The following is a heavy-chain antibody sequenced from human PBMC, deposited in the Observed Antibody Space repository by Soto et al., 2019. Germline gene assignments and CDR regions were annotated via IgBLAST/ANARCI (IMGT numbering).Heavy chain of an antibody. Sequence: ASVKVSCKASGYTFINYDISWVRQATGQGLEWMGWMNPGSGKTGYANKFQGRVTMTRDASTSTAHLELSSLTSEDTAVYYCARMASFGTLNWFDPWGQGTLVTVSS. V-gene: IGHV1-8*02. CDR1: GYTFINYD. CDR2: MNPGSGKT. J-gene: IGHJ5*02. D-gene: IGHD3-16*01. CDR3: ARMASFGTLNWFDP.